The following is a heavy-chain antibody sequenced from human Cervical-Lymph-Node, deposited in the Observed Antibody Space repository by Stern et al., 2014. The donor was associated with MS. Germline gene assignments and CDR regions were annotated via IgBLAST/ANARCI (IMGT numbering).Heavy chain of an antibody. CDR1: GGTFSSYA. J-gene: IGHJ6*02. CDR3: ARGDTMVRGVITPDYYGMDV. Sequence: VQLVESGAEVKKPGSSVKVSCKASGGTFSSYAISWVRQAPGQGLEWMGGIIPIFGTANVSQKFQGRVTITADESTSTAYMELSSLRSEDTAVYYCARGDTMVRGVITPDYYGMDVWGQGTTVTVSS. D-gene: IGHD3-10*01. CDR2: IIPIFGTA. V-gene: IGHV1-69*01.